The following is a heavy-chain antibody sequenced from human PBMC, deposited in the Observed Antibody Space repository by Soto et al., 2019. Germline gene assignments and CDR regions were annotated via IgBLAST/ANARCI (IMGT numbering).Heavy chain of an antibody. CDR1: GYSFTIYW. CDR3: ARLGHCSSTSCYRGDYYYYGMDV. CDR2: IDPSDSYT. V-gene: IGHV5-10-1*01. J-gene: IGHJ6*02. D-gene: IGHD2-2*02. Sequence: GESLKISCKGSGYSFTIYWISWVRQMPGKGLEWMGRIDPSDSYTNYSPSFQGHVTISADKSISTAYLQWSSLKASDTAMYYCARLGHCSSTSCYRGDYYYYGMDVWGQGTTVTVSS.